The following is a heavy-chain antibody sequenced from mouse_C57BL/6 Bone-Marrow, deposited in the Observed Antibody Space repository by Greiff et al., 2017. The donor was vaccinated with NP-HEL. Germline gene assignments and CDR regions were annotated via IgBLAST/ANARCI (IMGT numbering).Heavy chain of an antibody. CDR2: ISSGSSTI. D-gene: IGHD1-1*01. CDR3: ARSYYYGSSFDY. CDR1: GFTFSDYG. Sequence: EVQRVESGGGLVKPGGSLKLSCAASGFTFSDYGMHWVRQAPEKGPEWVAYISSGSSTIYYADTVKGRFTISRDNAKNTLFLQMTSLRSEDTAMYYCARSYYYGSSFDYWGQGTTLTVSS. J-gene: IGHJ2*01. V-gene: IGHV5-17*01.